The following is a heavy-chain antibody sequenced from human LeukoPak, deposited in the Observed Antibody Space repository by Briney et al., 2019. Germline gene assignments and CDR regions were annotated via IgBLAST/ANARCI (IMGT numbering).Heavy chain of an antibody. CDR2: ISGSGDTT. Sequence: GVSLRLSCTASGFTFSSYSMSWVRQGPGTGMEWVSAISGSGDTTFYADSVKGRFTISRDNSKKTLYLQVNSLRAEDTAVYFCAKELTTERTPGVDSWGQGTLVTVSS. D-gene: IGHD4-17*01. CDR3: AKELTTERTPGVDS. V-gene: IGHV3-23*01. CDR1: GFTFSSYS. J-gene: IGHJ4*02.